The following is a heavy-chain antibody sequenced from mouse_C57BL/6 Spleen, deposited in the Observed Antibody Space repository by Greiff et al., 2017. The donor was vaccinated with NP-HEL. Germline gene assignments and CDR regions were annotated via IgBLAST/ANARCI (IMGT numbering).Heavy chain of an antibody. D-gene: IGHD2-4*01. J-gene: IGHJ2*01. V-gene: IGHV1-42*01. CDR2: INPSTGGT. Sequence: VHVKQSGPELVKPGASVKISCKASGYSFTGYYMNWVKQSPEKSLEWIGEINPSTGGTTYNQKFKAKATLTVDKSSSTAYMQLKSLTSEDSAVYYCARLDDYDEGFDYWGQGTTLTVSS. CDR3: ARLDDYDEGFDY. CDR1: GYSFTGYY.